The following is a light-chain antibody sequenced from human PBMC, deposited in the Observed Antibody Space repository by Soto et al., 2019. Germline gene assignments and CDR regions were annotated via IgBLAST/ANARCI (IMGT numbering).Light chain of an antibody. CDR1: QSVSSSY. J-gene: IGKJ1*01. Sequence: IVLTQSQGTLSLSPGERATLSCRASQSVSSSYLAWYQQKPGQATRLLIYGASSRATGIPDRFRGSGSGTDFTLAISRMEPGDFAVYYCLQYGSSPGTFGQGTKVEIK. CDR2: GAS. V-gene: IGKV3-20*01. CDR3: LQYGSSPGT.